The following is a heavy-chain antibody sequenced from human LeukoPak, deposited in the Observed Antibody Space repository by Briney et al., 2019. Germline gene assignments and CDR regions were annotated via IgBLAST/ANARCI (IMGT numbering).Heavy chain of an antibody. D-gene: IGHD6-6*01. CDR3: ASFFSSSTRGYYYYGMDV. Sequence: GGSLRLSCAASGFTFSSYAMSWVRQAPGKRLEWVSSISSSSSYIYYADSVKGRFTISRDNAKNSLYLQMNSLRAEDTAVYYCASFFSSSTRGYYYYGMDVWGQGTTVTVSS. CDR2: ISSSSSYI. J-gene: IGHJ6*02. CDR1: GFTFSSYA. V-gene: IGHV3-21*01.